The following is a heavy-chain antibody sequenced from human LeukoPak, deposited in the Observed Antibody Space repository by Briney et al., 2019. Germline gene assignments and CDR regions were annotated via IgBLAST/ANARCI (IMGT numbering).Heavy chain of an antibody. J-gene: IGHJ4*02. CDR3: AKVDTATVPLEY. CDR1: GGSISSYY. Sequence: SETLSLTCTVSGGSISSYYWSWIRQPPGKGLEWIGYVYYSGSTNYNPSLKSRVTISVDTSKNQFSLKLSSVTAADTAVYYCAKVDTATVPLEYWGQGTLVTVSS. D-gene: IGHD5-18*01. CDR2: VYYSGST. V-gene: IGHV4-59*01.